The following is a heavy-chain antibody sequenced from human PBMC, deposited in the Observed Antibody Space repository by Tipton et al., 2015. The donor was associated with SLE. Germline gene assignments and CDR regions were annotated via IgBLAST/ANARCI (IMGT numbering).Heavy chain of an antibody. CDR1: GGSFSGYY. CDR2: INHSGST. D-gene: IGHD3-22*01. J-gene: IGHJ4*02. Sequence: TLSLTCAVYGGSFSGYYWSWIRQPPGKGLEWIGEINHSGSTNYNPSLKSRVTISVDTSKNQFSLKLSSVTAADTAVYYCARWYSSGSSYYFDYWGQGTLVTVSS. V-gene: IGHV4-34*01. CDR3: ARWYSSGSSYYFDY.